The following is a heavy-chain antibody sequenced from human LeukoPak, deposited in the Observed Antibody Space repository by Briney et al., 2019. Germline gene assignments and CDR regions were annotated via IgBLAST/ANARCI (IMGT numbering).Heavy chain of an antibody. Sequence: SETLSLTCTVSGGSTSYYYWSWIRQPPGKGLEWIGYIYYSGSTNYSPSLKSRVTISVDTSKNQFSLNLTSVTTADTAVYYCARVSCSSTSCPRRDALDVWDQGTMVTVSS. D-gene: IGHD2-2*01. V-gene: IGHV4-59*01. CDR2: IYYSGST. CDR1: GGSTSYYY. J-gene: IGHJ3*01. CDR3: ARVSCSSTSCPRRDALDV.